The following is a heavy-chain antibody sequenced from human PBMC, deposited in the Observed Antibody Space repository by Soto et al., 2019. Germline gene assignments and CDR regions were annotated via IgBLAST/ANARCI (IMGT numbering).Heavy chain of an antibody. Sequence: GGSLRLSCAASGFTFDDYAMHWVRQAPGKGLEWVSGISWNSDNLVYADSVQGRFTISRDNAKNSLYLQMNSLRTEDTALYYCAKDKGLGYSFGHFYYYALDVWGQGTTVTVSS. CDR1: GFTFDDYA. CDR2: ISWNSDNL. J-gene: IGHJ6*02. D-gene: IGHD5-18*01. CDR3: AKDKGLGYSFGHFYYYALDV. V-gene: IGHV3-9*01.